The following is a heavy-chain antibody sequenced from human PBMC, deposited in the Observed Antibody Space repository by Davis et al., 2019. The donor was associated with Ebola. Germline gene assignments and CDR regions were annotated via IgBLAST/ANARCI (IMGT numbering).Heavy chain of an antibody. V-gene: IGHV4-4*02. CDR1: GGSISSSNW. CDR3: ARDGYGYYYYGMDV. D-gene: IGHD1-1*01. Sequence: SETLSLTCAVSGGSISSSNWWSWVRQPPGQGLEWIGEIYHSGSTNYNPSLKSRVTISVDKSKNQFSLKLNSVTAADTAVYYCARDGYGYYYYGMDVWGQGTTVTVSS. J-gene: IGHJ6*02. CDR2: IYHSGST.